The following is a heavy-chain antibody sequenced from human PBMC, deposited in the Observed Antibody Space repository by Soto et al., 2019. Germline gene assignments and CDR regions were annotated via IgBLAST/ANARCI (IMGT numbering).Heavy chain of an antibody. J-gene: IGHJ6*02. Sequence: PGGSLRLSCSASRFSFSDYEMIWVRQAPGKGLEWVSYINSGGSVAYYADSAKGRFTISRDNAKNTLYLQMNGLRSEDTAVYYCARDLRHSRLPGLDVWGQGTTVTVS. CDR1: RFSFSDYE. V-gene: IGHV3-48*03. D-gene: IGHD2-15*01. CDR3: ARDLRHSRLPGLDV. CDR2: INSGGSVA.